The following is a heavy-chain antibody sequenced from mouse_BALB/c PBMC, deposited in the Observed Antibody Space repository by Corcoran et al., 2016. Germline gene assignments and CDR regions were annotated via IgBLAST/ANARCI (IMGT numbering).Heavy chain of an antibody. J-gene: IGHJ2*01. CDR3: ASRYDYFDY. V-gene: IGHV3-6*02. CDR2: ISYDGSN. D-gene: IGHD2-14*01. Sequence: DVQLQESGPGLVKPSQSLSLTCSVTGYSITSGYYWNWIRQFPGNKLEWMGYISYDGSNNYNPSLKNRISIHRDTSKNQFFLKLNSVTTEDTATYYCASRYDYFDYWGQGTTLTVSS. CDR1: GYSITSGYY.